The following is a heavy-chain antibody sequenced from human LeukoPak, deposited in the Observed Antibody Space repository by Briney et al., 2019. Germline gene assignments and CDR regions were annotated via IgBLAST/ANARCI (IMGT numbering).Heavy chain of an antibody. V-gene: IGHV4-59*01. CDR3: ARDTPGRIAAAGTGGWFDP. CDR1: GGSISSYY. J-gene: IGHJ5*02. D-gene: IGHD6-13*01. Sequence: SETLSLTCSVSGGSISSYYWSWIRQPPGKGQEWIGYIYYSGSTNYNPSLKSRVTISVDTSKNQFSLKLSSVTAADTAVYYCARDTPGRIAAAGTGGWFDPWGQGTLVTVSS. CDR2: IYYSGST.